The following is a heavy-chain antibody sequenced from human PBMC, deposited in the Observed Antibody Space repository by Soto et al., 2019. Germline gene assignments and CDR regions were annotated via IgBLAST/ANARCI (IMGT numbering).Heavy chain of an antibody. Sequence: EVQLLESGGGLVQPGGSLRLSCAASGFTFSSCAMSWVRQAPGKGLEWVSAISGSGGGTYYADSVKGRFTISRDNSKNMLFLQMNGLSADDTAVYFCSKNPAARPYYYYGMDVWGQGTTVTVSS. CDR2: ISGSGGGT. CDR3: SKNPAARPYYYYGMDV. J-gene: IGHJ6*02. CDR1: GFTFSSCA. D-gene: IGHD2-2*02. V-gene: IGHV3-23*01.